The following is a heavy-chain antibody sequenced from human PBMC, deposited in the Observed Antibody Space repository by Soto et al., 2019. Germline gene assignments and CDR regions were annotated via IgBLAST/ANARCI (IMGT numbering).Heavy chain of an antibody. V-gene: IGHV1-69*02. Sequence: ASVKVSCKASGGTFSSYTISWVRQAPGQGLEWMGRIIPILGIANYAQKFQGRVTITADKSTSTAYMELSSLRSEDTAVYYCASYYYGSGSSFDYWGQGTLVTVSS. D-gene: IGHD3-10*01. CDR3: ASYYYGSGSSFDY. J-gene: IGHJ4*02. CDR1: GGTFSSYT. CDR2: IIPILGIA.